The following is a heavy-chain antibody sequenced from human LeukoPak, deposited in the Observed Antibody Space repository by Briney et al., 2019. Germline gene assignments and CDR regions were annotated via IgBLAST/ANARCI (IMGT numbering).Heavy chain of an antibody. D-gene: IGHD3-10*01. CDR1: GGSISPYF. J-gene: IGHJ5*02. CDR3: ARDDYRGVTNFDP. Sequence: SETLSLTCTVSGGSISPYFWSWIRQPPGKGLEWIGYISYTGSTNYNPSLKSRVTISVDTSKNQFSLQLTSVTAADTAVYCCARDDYRGVTNFDPWGQGTLVTVSS. V-gene: IGHV4-59*01. CDR2: ISYTGST.